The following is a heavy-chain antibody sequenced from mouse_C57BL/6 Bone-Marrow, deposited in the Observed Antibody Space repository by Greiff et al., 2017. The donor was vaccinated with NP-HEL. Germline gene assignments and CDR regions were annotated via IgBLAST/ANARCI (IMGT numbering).Heavy chain of an antibody. J-gene: IGHJ4*01. CDR2: IDPENGDT. CDR1: GFNIKDDY. Sequence: EVQLVESGAELVRPGASVKLSYTVSGFNIKDDYMHWVKQRPEQGLEWIGWIDPENGDTEYASKFQGKATITADTSSNTAYLQLSSLTSEDTAVYYCTTGGSSPYAMDYWGQGTSVTVSS. V-gene: IGHV14-4*01. CDR3: TTGGSSPYAMDY. D-gene: IGHD1-1*01.